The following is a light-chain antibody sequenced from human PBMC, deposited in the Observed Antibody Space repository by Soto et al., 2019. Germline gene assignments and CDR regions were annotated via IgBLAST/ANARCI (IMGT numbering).Light chain of an antibody. CDR3: QQRSNWPPKVT. CDR1: QSVSSY. Sequence: EIVLTQSPGTLSLSPGERATLSCRASQSVSSYLAWYQQKPGQAPRLLIYGASSRATGIPDRFSGSGSGTDFTLTISSLEPEDFAVYYCQQRSNWPPKVTFGQGTRLEIK. CDR2: GAS. J-gene: IGKJ5*01. V-gene: IGKV3-11*01.